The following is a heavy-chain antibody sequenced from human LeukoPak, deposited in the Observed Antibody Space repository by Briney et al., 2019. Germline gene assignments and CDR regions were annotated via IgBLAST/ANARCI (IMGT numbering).Heavy chain of an antibody. D-gene: IGHD4-17*01. CDR1: QFNFNKFG. V-gene: IGHV3-23*01. J-gene: IGHJ3*02. CDR3: AKDPNGDYIGTFDI. Sequence: QPGGSLRLACATSQFNFNKFGMTWVRQAPGKGREWVSSVSGNSGTTQYADSVQGRFAISRDNSKNTLYLQMNSLRAEDTAVYFCAKDPNGDYIGTFDIWGQGTMVTVSS. CDR2: VSGNSGTT.